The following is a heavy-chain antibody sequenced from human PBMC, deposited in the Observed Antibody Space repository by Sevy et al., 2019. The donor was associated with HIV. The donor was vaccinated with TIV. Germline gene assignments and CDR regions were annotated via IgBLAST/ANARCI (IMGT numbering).Heavy chain of an antibody. J-gene: IGHJ6*02. D-gene: IGHD2-2*01. CDR1: GFTFSSYG. V-gene: IGHV3-30*02. Sequence: GGSLRLSCAASGFTFSSYGMHWVRQAPGKGLEWVAFIRYDGSNKYYADYVKGRFTISRDNSKNTLYLQMNSLRAEDTAVYYCAKDRWVVVVASHGMDVWGQGTTVTVSS. CDR3: AKDRWVVVVASHGMDV. CDR2: IRYDGSNK.